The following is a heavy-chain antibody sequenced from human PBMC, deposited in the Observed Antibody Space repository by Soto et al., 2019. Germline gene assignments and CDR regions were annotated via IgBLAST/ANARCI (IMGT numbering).Heavy chain of an antibody. CDR3: ARDRYCGGDCYSTNWFDP. CDR1: GYTFTSYY. CDR2: INPSGGST. Sequence: QVQLVQSGAEVKKPGASVKVSCKASGYTFTSYYMHWVRQAPGQGLAWMGIINPSGGSTSYAQKFQGRVTMTRDTATSTVYMELSSLRSEDTAVYCCARDRYCGGDCYSTNWFDPWGQGTLVIVSS. J-gene: IGHJ5*02. V-gene: IGHV1-46*01. D-gene: IGHD2-21*02.